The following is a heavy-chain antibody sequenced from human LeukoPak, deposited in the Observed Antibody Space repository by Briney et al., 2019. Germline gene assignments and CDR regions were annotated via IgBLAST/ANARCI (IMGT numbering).Heavy chain of an antibody. CDR3: ARVRIGGYCGGDCYSPDY. CDR1: GFNFSIYS. J-gene: IGHJ4*02. D-gene: IGHD2-21*02. V-gene: IGHV3-48*01. Sequence: GGSLRLSCAASGFNFSIYSMNWVRQAPGKGLEWVSYITRSSTTIYYADSVKGRFTISRDNSKNTLYLQMNSLRAEDTAMYYCARVRIGGYCGGDCYSPDYWGQGTLVTVSS. CDR2: ITRSSTTI.